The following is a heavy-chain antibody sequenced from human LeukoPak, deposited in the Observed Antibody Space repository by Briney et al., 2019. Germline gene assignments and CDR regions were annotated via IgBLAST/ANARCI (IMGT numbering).Heavy chain of an antibody. J-gene: IGHJ3*02. Sequence: KSSETLSLTCTVSGGSISSYYWSWIRQPPGKGLEWIGYIYYSGSTNYNPSLKSRVTISVDTSKNQFSLKLSFVTAADTAVYYCARTITIFGVVWAFDIWGQGTMVTVSS. CDR3: ARTITIFGVVWAFDI. CDR2: IYYSGST. CDR1: GGSISSYY. V-gene: IGHV4-59*01. D-gene: IGHD3-3*01.